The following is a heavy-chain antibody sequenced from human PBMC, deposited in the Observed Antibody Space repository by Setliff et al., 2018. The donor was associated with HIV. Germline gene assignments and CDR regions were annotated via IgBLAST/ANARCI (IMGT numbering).Heavy chain of an antibody. CDR2: IKSKVDGETT. CDR1: GFTLRSYA. CDR3: TTEGANSPAYH. Sequence: PGGSLRLSCEASGFTLRSYAMYWVRQAPGKGLEWVAGIKSKVDGETTDHAAPVKGRFTVSRDDSENTLYLQMNSLKTEDTGVYYCTTEGANSPAYHWGQGTLVTSPQ. V-gene: IGHV3-15*05. J-gene: IGHJ5*02.